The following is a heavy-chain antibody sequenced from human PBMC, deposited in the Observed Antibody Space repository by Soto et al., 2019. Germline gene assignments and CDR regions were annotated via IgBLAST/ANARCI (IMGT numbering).Heavy chain of an antibody. CDR1: GGSISSSSYY. CDR3: ARHEITFGGVIVTRLDAFDI. Sequence: SETLSLTCPVSGGSISSSSYYWGWIRQPPGKGLEWIGSIYYSGSTYYNPSLKSRVTISVDTSKNQFSLKLSSVTAADTAVYYCARHEITFGGVIVTRLDAFDIWGQGTMVTVSS. J-gene: IGHJ3*02. D-gene: IGHD3-16*02. V-gene: IGHV4-39*01. CDR2: IYYSGST.